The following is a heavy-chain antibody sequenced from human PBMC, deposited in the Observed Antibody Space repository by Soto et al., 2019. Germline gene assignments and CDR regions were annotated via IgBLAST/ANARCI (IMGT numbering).Heavy chain of an antibody. CDR3: AKDRANKWELPLYRMDG. CDR1: ELSISRCA. J-gene: IGHJ6*02. V-gene: IGHV3-30*18. Sequence: CGAGELSISRCAPYYVRKAPGKGLEWVAVISYDGSNKYYADSVKGRFTISRDNSKNTPYLQMNSLRAEDTAFYYCAKDRANKWELPLYRMDGRAQ. CDR2: ISYDGSNK. D-gene: IGHD1-26*01.